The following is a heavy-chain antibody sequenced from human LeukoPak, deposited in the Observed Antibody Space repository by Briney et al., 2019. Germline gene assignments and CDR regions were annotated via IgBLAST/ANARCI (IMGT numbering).Heavy chain of an antibody. V-gene: IGHV3-48*04. CDR3: ARDFDYGDYIDF. Sequence: GGSLRLSCVASGFTISTYTFNWVRQAPGKGLEWLSYISSGGLTIFYADSVKGRFTISRDNTKNAIYFDVTNLRAEDTAVYYCARDFDYGDYIDFWGQGTLVAVSS. J-gene: IGHJ4*02. CDR2: ISSGGLTI. CDR1: GFTISTYT. D-gene: IGHD4/OR15-4a*01.